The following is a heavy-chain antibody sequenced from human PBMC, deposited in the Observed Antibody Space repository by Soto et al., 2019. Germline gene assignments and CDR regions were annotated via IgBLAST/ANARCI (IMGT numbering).Heavy chain of an antibody. D-gene: IGHD2-8*01. CDR3: SKASCNGCGCDYFDH. CDR1: GFTFRSPA. J-gene: IGHJ4*02. Sequence: GGSLRLSCAASGFTFRSPAMGWVRQAPGKGLEWVSLITAGGDSTYYADSVKGRFTISRDNSKNTLTLQMFSLRAEDTAIYYCSKASCNGCGCDYFDHWGQGTLVTVSS. V-gene: IGHV3-23*01. CDR2: ITAGGDST.